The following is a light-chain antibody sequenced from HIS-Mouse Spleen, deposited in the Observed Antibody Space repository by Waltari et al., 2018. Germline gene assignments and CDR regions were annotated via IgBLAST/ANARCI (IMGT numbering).Light chain of an antibody. J-gene: IGLJ1*01. V-gene: IGLV2-14*03. CDR3: SSYTSSSTPYV. CDR1: SSDVGGYNY. Sequence: QSALTQPASVSGSPGQSITISCTGTSSDVGGYNYVSWYQQHPGKSPQLMISDVSNRPSGVSHRFSGSKSGNTAALTISGLQAEDEADYYCSSYTSSSTPYVFGTGTKVTVL. CDR2: DVS.